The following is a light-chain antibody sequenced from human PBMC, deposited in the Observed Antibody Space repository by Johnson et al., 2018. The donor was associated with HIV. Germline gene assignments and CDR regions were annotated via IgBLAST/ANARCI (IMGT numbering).Light chain of an antibody. CDR2: ENT. Sequence: QSVLTQPPSVSAAPGQKVTISCSGSSSNIGNKYVSWYQQLPGTAPKLLIYENTKRPSGIPDRFSGSKSGTSATLAITGLHTGAEADYYCGTWDTSLSAGGLFGSGTRVTVL. CDR3: GTWDTSLSAGGL. V-gene: IGLV1-51*02. J-gene: IGLJ1*01. CDR1: SSNIGNKY.